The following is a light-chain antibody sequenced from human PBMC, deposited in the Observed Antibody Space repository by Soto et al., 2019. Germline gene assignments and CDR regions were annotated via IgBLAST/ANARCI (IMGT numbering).Light chain of an antibody. V-gene: IGKV1-27*01. CDR3: QKSNGALIFT. Sequence: DIQMTQSPSSLSASVGDRVTITCLASQCIRNYLAWYQQKPGKVPKLLIYAASTLQSGVPSRFSGSGSGTDFTLTISRLQHEEVATYYCQKSNGALIFTCGPGTKVDIK. CDR1: QCIRNY. CDR2: AAS. J-gene: IGKJ3*01.